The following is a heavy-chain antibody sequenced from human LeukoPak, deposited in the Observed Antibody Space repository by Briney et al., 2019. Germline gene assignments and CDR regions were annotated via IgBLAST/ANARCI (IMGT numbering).Heavy chain of an antibody. CDR1: GFIFSNYY. CDR3: ARDRGTDGYIN. Sequence: AGGSLRLSCAASGFIFSNYYMSWIRQAPGKGLEWVSYISGSGSTTYYADSVKGRFTISRDNAKKSLYLQMNRLRAEDTAVYYCARDRGTDGYINWGQGTLVTVSS. J-gene: IGHJ4*02. V-gene: IGHV3-11*01. CDR2: ISGSGSTT. D-gene: IGHD5-24*01.